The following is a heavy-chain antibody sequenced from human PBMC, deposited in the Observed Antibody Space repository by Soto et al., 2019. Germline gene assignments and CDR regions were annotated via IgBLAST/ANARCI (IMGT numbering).Heavy chain of an antibody. CDR2: INSDGSST. CDR3: ARDPVAYYYDSSGADDY. V-gene: IGHV3-74*01. J-gene: IGHJ4*02. CDR1: GFTFSSYW. Sequence: GGSLRLSCAASGFTFSSYWMHWVRQAPGKGLVWVSRINSDGSSTSYADSVKGRFTISRDNAKNTLYLQMNSLRAEDMAVYYCARDPVAYYYDSSGADDYWGQGTLVTVS. D-gene: IGHD3-22*01.